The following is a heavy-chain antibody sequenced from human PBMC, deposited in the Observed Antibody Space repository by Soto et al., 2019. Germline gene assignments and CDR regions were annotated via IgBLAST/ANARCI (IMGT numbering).Heavy chain of an antibody. J-gene: IGHJ3*02. CDR3: VRIRRLLRYFDLRTAFDI. CDR2: INHSGST. D-gene: IGHD3-9*01. CDR1: GGSFSGYY. Sequence: SETLSLTCAVYGGSFSGYYWSWIRQPPGKGLEWIGEINHSGSTNYNPSLKSRVTISVDTSKNQFSLKLSSVTAADTAVYYCVRIRRLLRYFDLRTAFDIWGQGTMVTASS. V-gene: IGHV4-34*01.